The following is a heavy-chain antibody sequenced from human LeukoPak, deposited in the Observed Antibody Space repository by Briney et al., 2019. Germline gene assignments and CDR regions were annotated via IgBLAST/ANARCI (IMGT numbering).Heavy chain of an antibody. V-gene: IGHV1-8*01. D-gene: IGHD3-22*01. CDR2: MNPNSGNT. Sequence: ASVKVSCKASGYTFTSYDINWVRQATGQGLEWMGWMNPNSGNTGYAQKFQGRVTMTRNTSISTAYMELSSLRSEDTAVYYCARDRGQTYYYDSSGYYSMDVWGKGTTVTVSS. J-gene: IGHJ6*03. CDR1: GYTFTSYD. CDR3: ARDRGQTYYYDSSGYYSMDV.